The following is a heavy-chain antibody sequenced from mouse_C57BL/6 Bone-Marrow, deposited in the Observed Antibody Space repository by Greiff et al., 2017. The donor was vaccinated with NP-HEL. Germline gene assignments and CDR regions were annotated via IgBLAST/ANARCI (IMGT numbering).Heavy chain of an antibody. CDR1: GFSLTSYG. J-gene: IGHJ3*01. CDR3: AKNGYDGY. V-gene: IGHV2-5*01. D-gene: IGHD2-2*01. CDR2: LWRGGST. Sequence: VQRVESGPGLVQPSQSLSITCTVSGFSLTSYGVHWVRQSPGKGLEWLGVLWRGGSTDYNAAFMSRLSITKDNSKSQVFFKMNSLQADGTAIYYCAKNGYDGYWGQGTLVTVSA.